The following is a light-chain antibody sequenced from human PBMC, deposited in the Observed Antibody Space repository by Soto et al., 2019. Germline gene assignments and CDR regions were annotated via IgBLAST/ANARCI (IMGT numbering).Light chain of an antibody. J-gene: IGLJ3*02. CDR1: RSNIGRNT. CDR3: AAWDDSLNGVV. Sequence: QAVVTQPPSASGTPGQRVTISCSGSRSNIGRNTVNWYHQLPGTAPQLLIYGYNQRPSGVPDRFSGSKSGTSASLAITGLQSEDEADYYCAAWDDSLNGVVFGGGTKRTVL. CDR2: GYN. V-gene: IGLV1-44*01.